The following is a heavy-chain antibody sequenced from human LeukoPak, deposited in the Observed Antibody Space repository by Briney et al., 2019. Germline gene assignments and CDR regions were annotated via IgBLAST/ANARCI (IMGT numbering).Heavy chain of an antibody. CDR1: GFTFSSYA. V-gene: IGHV3-21*06. J-gene: IGHJ5*02. CDR3: ARGGTYCFDGCYGTNL. D-gene: IGHD2-2*01. CDR2: IGNSPSAT. Sequence: PGGSLRLSCTASGFTFSSYAMNWVRLAPGKGLEWVSSIGNSPSATYYADSVKGRFTIYRDNAKNSLYLQMSSLRDEDTAVYYCARGGTYCFDGCYGTNLWGQGTLVTVSS.